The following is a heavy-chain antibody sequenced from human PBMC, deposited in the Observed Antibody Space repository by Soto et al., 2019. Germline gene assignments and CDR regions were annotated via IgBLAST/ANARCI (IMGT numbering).Heavy chain of an antibody. D-gene: IGHD3-22*01. Sequence: QVQLVQSGAEVKKPGASVKVSCKASGYTFTSYGISWARQAPGQGLEWMGWISAYNGNTNYAQKLQGRVTMTTDTSTSTAYMELRSLRSDDTAVYYCAREANYYDSSGYYDSDYWGQGTLVTVSS. J-gene: IGHJ4*02. CDR1: GYTFTSYG. CDR2: ISAYNGNT. V-gene: IGHV1-18*01. CDR3: AREANYYDSSGYYDSDY.